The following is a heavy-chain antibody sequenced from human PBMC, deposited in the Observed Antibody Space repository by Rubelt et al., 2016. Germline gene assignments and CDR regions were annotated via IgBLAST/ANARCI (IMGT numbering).Heavy chain of an antibody. Sequence: ESGGGLVQPGGSLRLSCAVSGFTFSSYAMTWVCQAPGKGLEWVSVISGSGGTTYYADSVKGRFTISRDNSKTTLYLQLNSLRAEDTAVYYCAKAGYTSGGFNWFDPWGQGTLVTVSS. V-gene: IGHV3-23*01. CDR2: ISGSGGTT. D-gene: IGHD6-19*01. CDR1: GFTFSSYA. CDR3: AKAGYTSGGFNWFDP. J-gene: IGHJ5*02.